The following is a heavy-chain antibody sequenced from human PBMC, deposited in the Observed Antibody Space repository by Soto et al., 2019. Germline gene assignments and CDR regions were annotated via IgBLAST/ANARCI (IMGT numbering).Heavy chain of an antibody. Sequence: SLKVSCKASVYTFTSYGISWVRQAPGQGLEWMGWISAYNGNTNYAQKLQGRVTMTTDTSTSTAYMELRSLRSDDTAVYYCARDPIQRVPAAKNLDYWGQGTLVTASS. J-gene: IGHJ4*02. CDR2: ISAYNGNT. CDR1: VYTFTSYG. CDR3: ARDPIQRVPAAKNLDY. D-gene: IGHD2-2*01. V-gene: IGHV1-18*04.